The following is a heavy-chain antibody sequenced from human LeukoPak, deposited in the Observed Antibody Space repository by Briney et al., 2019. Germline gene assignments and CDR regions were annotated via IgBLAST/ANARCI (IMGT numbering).Heavy chain of an antibody. CDR2: ISSTSGYT. CDR3: ATTHHYYDSSGFYYSSDAFDI. V-gene: IGHV3-21*01. Sequence: GGSLRLSCAASGFTFSSYAMNWVRQAPGKGLEWVSSISSTSGYTYYADSVKGRFTNSRDNAKRSLELHMSSLRVEDTAVYYCATTHHYYDSSGFYYSSDAFDIWGQGTLVTVSS. J-gene: IGHJ3*02. D-gene: IGHD3-22*01. CDR1: GFTFSSYA.